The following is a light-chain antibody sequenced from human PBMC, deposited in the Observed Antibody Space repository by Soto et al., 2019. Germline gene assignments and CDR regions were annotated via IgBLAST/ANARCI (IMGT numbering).Light chain of an antibody. Sequence: DIQMTQSPSTLAASVVXRVTXTXXASQSISSWLAWYQQKPGKAPKLLIYDASNLESGVPLRFSGSGSGTEFTLTISSLQPDDFATYYCQQYNSYPITFGQGTRLEI. J-gene: IGKJ5*01. CDR1: QSISSW. CDR3: QQYNSYPIT. V-gene: IGKV1-5*01. CDR2: DAS.